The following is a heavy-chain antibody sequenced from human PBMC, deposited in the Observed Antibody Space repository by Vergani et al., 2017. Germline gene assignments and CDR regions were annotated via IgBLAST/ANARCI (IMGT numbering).Heavy chain of an antibody. CDR3: AKQYFVSGNYLFDY. V-gene: IGHV3-23*04. D-gene: IGHD3-10*01. J-gene: IGHJ4*02. CDR2: ISGSGGNT. CDR1: GFTFSSYA. Sequence: VQLVETGGGVVQPGGSLRLSCGASGFTFSSYAMTWVRLAPGKGLQWVSAISGSGGNTFYTESVKGRFTITRDNSKDTLYLQMNRLRVEDTAIYYCAKQYFVSGNYLFDYWGQGTLVTVSS.